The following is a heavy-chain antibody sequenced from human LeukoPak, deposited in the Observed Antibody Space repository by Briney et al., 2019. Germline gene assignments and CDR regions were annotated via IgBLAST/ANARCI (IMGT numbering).Heavy chain of an antibody. V-gene: IGHV3-30*03. D-gene: IGHD2-2*01. J-gene: IGHJ3*02. Sequence: TGGSLRLSCAASGFTFSNYGLHWVRQAPGKGLEWVAVISYDGSDKYYADSVKGRFTISRDNSKNTLYLQMNSLRAEDTAVYYCARDGLPSDIVVVPAAIDAFDIWGQGTMVTVSS. CDR3: ARDGLPSDIVVVPAAIDAFDI. CDR2: ISYDGSDK. CDR1: GFTFSNYG.